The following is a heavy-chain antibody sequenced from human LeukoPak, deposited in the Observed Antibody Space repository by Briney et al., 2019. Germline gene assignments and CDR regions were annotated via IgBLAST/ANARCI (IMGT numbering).Heavy chain of an antibody. CDR3: ARARGATVTTNWFDP. J-gene: IGHJ5*02. Sequence: ASAKVSCKASGYTFTSYGISWVRQAPGQGLEWMGWISAYNGNTNYAQKFQGRVTMTTDTSTSTAYMELRSLRSDDTAVYYCARARGATVTTNWFDPWGQGTLVTVSS. CDR1: GYTFTSYG. D-gene: IGHD4-17*01. V-gene: IGHV1-18*01. CDR2: ISAYNGNT.